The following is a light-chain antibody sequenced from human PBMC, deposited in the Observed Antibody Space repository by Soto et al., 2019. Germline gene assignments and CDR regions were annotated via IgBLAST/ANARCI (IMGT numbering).Light chain of an antibody. V-gene: IGKV3-20*01. CDR3: QQYGGSPLT. Sequence: EIVLTQSPGTLFSSPGERVTLSCRASQTVSNNYLAWYQQRPGQAPRLLIYGASSRATGIPGRFAGSGSGTDFTLTIDSLEPEEVAKYYCQQYGGSPLTFGGGTKVEIK. CDR2: GAS. CDR1: QTVSNNY. J-gene: IGKJ4*01.